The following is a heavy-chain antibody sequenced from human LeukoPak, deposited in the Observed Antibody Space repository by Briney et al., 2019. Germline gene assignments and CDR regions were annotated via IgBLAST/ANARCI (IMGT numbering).Heavy chain of an antibody. J-gene: IGHJ4*02. Sequence: ASVKVSCKASGNTFTSYYMHWVRQAPGQGLEWMGIINPSGGSTSYAQKFQGRVTMTRDMSTSTVYMELSSLRSEDTAVYYCARDWGLAYCGGDCYRSLGYWGQGTLVTVSS. CDR2: INPSGGST. V-gene: IGHV1-46*01. D-gene: IGHD2-21*02. CDR3: ARDWGLAYCGGDCYRSLGY. CDR1: GNTFTSYY.